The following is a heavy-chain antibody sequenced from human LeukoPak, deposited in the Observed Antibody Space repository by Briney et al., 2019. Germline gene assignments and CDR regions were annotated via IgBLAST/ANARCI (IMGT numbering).Heavy chain of an antibody. CDR1: GFTFSSYE. V-gene: IGHV3-48*03. D-gene: IGHD2-8*01. Sequence: SGGSLRLSCAASGFTFSSYEMDWVRQAPGKGLEWVSYISSSGSTIYYAESVKGRFTIYRDNAKNSVYLQMNSLRAEDTAVYYCARGLMGGYPRFDHWGQGTLVTVSS. J-gene: IGHJ4*02. CDR3: ARGLMGGYPRFDH. CDR2: ISSSGSTI.